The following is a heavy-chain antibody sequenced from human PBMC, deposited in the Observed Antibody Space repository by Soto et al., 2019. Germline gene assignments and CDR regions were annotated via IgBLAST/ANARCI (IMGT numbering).Heavy chain of an antibody. CDR1: GYNFTSFW. J-gene: IGHJ5*02. D-gene: IGHD1-1*01. CDR3: ERVYKNWFDP. V-gene: IGHV5-10-1*01. CDR2: VDPTDSYT. Sequence: GESLKISCTASGYNFTSFWIHWVRQMPGRCLEWLLNVDPTDSYTNYSPSFEGHVTISTDNSISTAYLQCSSLSSSNAAVFFWERVYKNWFDPWAQETMVTVSS.